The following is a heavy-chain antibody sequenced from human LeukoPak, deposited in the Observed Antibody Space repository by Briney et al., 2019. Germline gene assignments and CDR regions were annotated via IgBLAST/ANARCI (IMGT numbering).Heavy chain of an antibody. V-gene: IGHV3-74*01. D-gene: IGHD2-21*02. Sequence: PGGSLRLSCAASGFTFSGYWLHWVRQAPGEGLVWVSRINSDGSSTNYAASVKGRFTISRDNAKNTLYLQMNTLRGEDTAVYYCATRDSKTNGNTFDIWGQGTMVTVSS. CDR3: ATRDSKTNGNTFDI. J-gene: IGHJ3*02. CDR1: GFTFSGYW. CDR2: INSDGSST.